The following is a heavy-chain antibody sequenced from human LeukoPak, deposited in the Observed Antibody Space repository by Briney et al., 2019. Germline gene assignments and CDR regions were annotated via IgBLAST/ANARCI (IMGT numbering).Heavy chain of an antibody. D-gene: IGHD3-22*01. CDR1: GYTFTSYG. CDR2: ISAYNGNT. J-gene: IGHJ4*02. V-gene: IGHV1-18*01. CDR3: ARAQGYYYDSSGYYFDYFDY. Sequence: ASVKVSCKASGYTFTSYGISWVRQAPGQGLEWMGWISAYNGNTNYAQKFQGRVTMTTDTSTSTAYMELRSLRSDDTAVYYYARAQGYYYDSSGYYFDYFDYWGQGTLVTVSS.